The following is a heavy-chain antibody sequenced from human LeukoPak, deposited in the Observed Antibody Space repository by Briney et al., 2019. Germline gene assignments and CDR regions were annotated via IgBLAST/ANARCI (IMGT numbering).Heavy chain of an antibody. V-gene: IGHV3-7*01. D-gene: IGHD7-27*01. J-gene: IGHJ4*02. CDR3: ARDVNWGNFDY. CDR2: IREDGS. Sequence: GGSLRLSCPASGFTFGTYWMAWVRQGPGKGLEWVASIREDGSDYVASMKGRFAISRNNAKNSVYLQMNSLRAEDTAVYYCARDVNWGNFDYWGLGTLVTVSS. CDR1: GFTFGTYW.